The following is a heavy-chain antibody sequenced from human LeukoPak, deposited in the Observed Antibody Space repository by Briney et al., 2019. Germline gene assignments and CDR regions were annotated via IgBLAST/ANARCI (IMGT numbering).Heavy chain of an antibody. Sequence: SVKVSCKASGGTFSTYAISWVRQAPGQGLEGMGRIIPIFGTANYAQKFQGRVTITADKSTSTAYMELSSLRSEDTAVYYCASDSAQSLVVGQDYWGQGTLVTVSS. CDR3: ASDSAQSLVVGQDY. CDR2: IIPIFGTA. J-gene: IGHJ4*02. D-gene: IGHD6-19*01. V-gene: IGHV1-69*06. CDR1: GGTFSTYA.